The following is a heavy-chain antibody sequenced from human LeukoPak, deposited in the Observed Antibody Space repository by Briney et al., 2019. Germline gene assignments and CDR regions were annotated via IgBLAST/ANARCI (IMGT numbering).Heavy chain of an antibody. Sequence: PSETLSLTCTVSGGSISSYYWSWIRQPPGKGLEWIGYIYYSGSTNYNPSLKSRVTISVDTSKNQFSLKLSSVTAADTAVYYCARHPSRDTYGMDVWGQGTTVTVSS. J-gene: IGHJ6*02. CDR2: IYYSGST. CDR3: ARHPSRDTYGMDV. CDR1: GGSISSYY. D-gene: IGHD5-18*01. V-gene: IGHV4-59*08.